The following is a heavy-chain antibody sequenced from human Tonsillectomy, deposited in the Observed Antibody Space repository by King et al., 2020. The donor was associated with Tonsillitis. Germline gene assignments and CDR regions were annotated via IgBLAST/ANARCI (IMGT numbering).Heavy chain of an antibody. D-gene: IGHD6-13*01. CDR1: GFTFDDYT. CDR3: AKVPPSSWYYFDY. Sequence: VQLVESGGVVVQPGGSLRLSCAASGFTFDDYTMHWVRQAPGKGLEWVSLISWDGGSTYYADSVKGRFTISRDNSKNSLYLQMNSLRTEDTALYYCAKVPPSSWYYFDYWGQGTLVTVSS. J-gene: IGHJ4*02. CDR2: ISWDGGST. V-gene: IGHV3-43*01.